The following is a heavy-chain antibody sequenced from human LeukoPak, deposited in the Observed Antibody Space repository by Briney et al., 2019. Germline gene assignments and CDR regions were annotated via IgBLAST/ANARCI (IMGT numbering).Heavy chain of an antibody. J-gene: IGHJ3*02. Sequence: GGSLRLSCTASGFTFGDYAMSWFRQAPGRGLEWVGFITSKAYGGTTEYAASVKGRFTISRDDSKSIAYLQMNSLKTEDTAVYYCTRDRTYYYDSSAFTDAFDIWGQGTMVTVSS. CDR2: ITSKAYGGTT. CDR3: TRDRTYYYDSSAFTDAFDI. CDR1: GFTFGDYA. V-gene: IGHV3-49*03. D-gene: IGHD3-22*01.